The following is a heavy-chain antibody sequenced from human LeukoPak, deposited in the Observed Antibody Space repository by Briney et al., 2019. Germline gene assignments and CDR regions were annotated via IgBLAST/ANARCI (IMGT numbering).Heavy chain of an antibody. CDR2: IKQGGREE. V-gene: IGHV3-7*03. CDR3: ARDNGGWFDS. J-gene: IGHJ5*01. CDR1: EFIFSDYW. D-gene: IGHD3-10*01. Sequence: LAGGSLRLSCVASEFIFSDYWMSWVRQAPGKGLEWVANIKQGGREEKYVGSVKGRFATSRDDAKSTLYLQMDSLSGDDTAVYYCARDNGGWFDSWGRGTLVTVSS.